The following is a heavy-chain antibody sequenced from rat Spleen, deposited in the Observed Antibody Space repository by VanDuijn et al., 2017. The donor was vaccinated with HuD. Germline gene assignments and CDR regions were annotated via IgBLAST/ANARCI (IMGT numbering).Heavy chain of an antibody. D-gene: IGHD4-3*01. CDR1: GFTFSSYD. J-gene: IGHJ4*01. CDR3: ARHNSGYGVMDA. Sequence: EVQLVESGGALVQPGRSLKLSCAASGFTFSSYDMAWVRQAPTKGLEWVASISPSGGSTYYRDSMKGRFTVSRDNAKSTLYLQMDSLRSEDTATYYCARHNSGYGVMDAWGQGASVTVSS. V-gene: IGHV5-25*01. CDR2: ISPSGGST.